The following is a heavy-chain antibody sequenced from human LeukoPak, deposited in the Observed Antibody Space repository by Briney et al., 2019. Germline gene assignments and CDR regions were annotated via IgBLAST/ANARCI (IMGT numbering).Heavy chain of an antibody. CDR2: ISSSSSYI. J-gene: IGHJ4*02. CDR3: ARAPQYSGSYHDY. D-gene: IGHD1-26*01. V-gene: IGHV3-21*01. Sequence: GGSLRLSCAASGFTFSSYWMSWVRQAPGKGLEWVSSISSSSSYIYYADSVKGRFTISRDNAKNSLYLQMNSLRAEDTAVYYCARAPQYSGSYHDYWGQGTLVTVSS. CDR1: GFTFSSYW.